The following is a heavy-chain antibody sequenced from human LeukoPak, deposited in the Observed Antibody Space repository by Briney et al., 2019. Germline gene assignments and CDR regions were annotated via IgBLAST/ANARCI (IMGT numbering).Heavy chain of an antibody. Sequence: GGSLRLSCEAPGIIFSNYGMNWVRRAPGKRLEWVSGISPSGGTTYYADSLKGRFSISRDNSKNTLFLQMNSLRVEDTAVYYCAKGGYKYDSSGHNYFDYWGQGTLVTVSS. V-gene: IGHV3-23*01. CDR2: ISPSGGTT. J-gene: IGHJ4*02. CDR1: GIIFSNYG. D-gene: IGHD3-22*01. CDR3: AKGGYKYDSSGHNYFDY.